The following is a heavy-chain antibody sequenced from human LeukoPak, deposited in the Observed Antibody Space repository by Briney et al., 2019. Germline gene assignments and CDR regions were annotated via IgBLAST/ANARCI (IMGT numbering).Heavy chain of an antibody. CDR1: GFTFSSYE. Sequence: PGGSLRLSCAASGFTFSSYEMNWVRQAPGKGLEWVSFICSGGSTKYYADSVKGRFTISRDNAKNTLYLQMNSLRAEDTAVYYCARMGSRRDLWVRGVISKSAEYFQHWGQGTLVTVSS. V-gene: IGHV3-48*03. CDR3: ARMGSRRDLWVRGVISKSAEYFQH. J-gene: IGHJ1*01. D-gene: IGHD3-10*01. CDR2: ICSGGSTK.